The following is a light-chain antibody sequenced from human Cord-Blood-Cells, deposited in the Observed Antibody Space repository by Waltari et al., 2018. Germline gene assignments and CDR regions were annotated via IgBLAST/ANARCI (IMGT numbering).Light chain of an antibody. CDR2: GAS. CDR1: QSVRSN. CDR3: QQYNNWPLT. Sequence: EIVMTQSPATLSVSPGERATLSCRASQSVRSNFAWYQQKPGQAPRLLIYGASTRATGIPARCGGSGSGTYVTLTISSLQSEDFAGYYCQQYNNWPLTFGGGTKVEIK. J-gene: IGKJ4*01. V-gene: IGKV3-15*01.